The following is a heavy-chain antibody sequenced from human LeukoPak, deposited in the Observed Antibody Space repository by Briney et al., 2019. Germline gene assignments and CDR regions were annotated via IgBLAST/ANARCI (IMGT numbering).Heavy chain of an antibody. J-gene: IGHJ4*02. V-gene: IGHV3-48*01. CDR3: AKEINVIVVVDY. Sequence: GGSLRLSCAASGFTFSSYSMNWVRQAPGKGLEWVSYISSSTSTIYYADSVKGRFTISRDNAKNSLYLQMNSLRVEDTAVYYCAKEINVIVVVDYWGQGTLVTVSS. CDR1: GFTFSSYS. CDR2: ISSSTSTI. D-gene: IGHD2/OR15-2a*01.